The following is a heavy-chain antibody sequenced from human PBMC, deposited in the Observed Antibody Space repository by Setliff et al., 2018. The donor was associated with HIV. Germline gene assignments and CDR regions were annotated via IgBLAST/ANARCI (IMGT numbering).Heavy chain of an antibody. CDR2: IIPIFETT. CDR1: GGTFGSYA. J-gene: IGHJ3*02. D-gene: IGHD3-16*01. V-gene: IGHV1-69*06. Sequence: GASVKVSCKASGGTFGSYAISWVRQAPGQGLEWLGGIIPIFETTNYAQKFQGRVTITADKSTSTIYMELSSLRSDDTAVYYCARGQGVHFWGNDAFDIWGQGRMVTVS. CDR3: ARGQGVHFWGNDAFDI.